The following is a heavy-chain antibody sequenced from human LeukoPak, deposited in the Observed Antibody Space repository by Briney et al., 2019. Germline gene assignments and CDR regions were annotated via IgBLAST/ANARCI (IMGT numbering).Heavy chain of an antibody. CDR2: ITYSADT. V-gene: IGHV4-59*01. CDR1: RGSLSDYF. CDR3: ARARSVEVPAGLLHDS. J-gene: IGHJ4*02. D-gene: IGHD3-3*01. Sequence: PSETLSLTCTVSRGSLSDYFWTWMRQSPGKGLEWIGDITYSADTNYNPSLKSRVTISVDTSTRQFSLKLSSVTTADTAVYYCARARSVEVPAGLLHDSWGQGTLVTVSS.